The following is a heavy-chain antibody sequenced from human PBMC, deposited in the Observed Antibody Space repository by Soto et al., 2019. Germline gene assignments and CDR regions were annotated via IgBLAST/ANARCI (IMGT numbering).Heavy chain of an antibody. Sequence: GESLKISCKSSGYNTNSWISWVRQMPGKGLEWMGKIDPSDSYTIYSPSFQGHVTIAADKSISTAYLQWSSLKASDTAMYYCARHYYGSGSYYDYRGQGTLVTVSS. J-gene: IGHJ4*02. CDR3: ARHYYGSGSYYDY. V-gene: IGHV5-10-1*01. CDR1: GYNTNSW. CDR2: IDPSDSYT. D-gene: IGHD3-10*01.